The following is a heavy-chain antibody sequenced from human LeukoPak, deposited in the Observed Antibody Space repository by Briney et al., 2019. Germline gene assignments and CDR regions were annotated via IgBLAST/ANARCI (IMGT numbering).Heavy chain of an antibody. V-gene: IGHV1-8*02. CDR1: GGTFSSYA. Sequence: ASVKVSCKASGGTFSSYAINWVRQAPGQGLEWMGWMNPNSGNTGYAQKFQGRVTMTRNTSISTAYMELSSLRSEDTAVYYCARGPFGSDYWGQGTLVTVSS. CDR2: MNPNSGNT. D-gene: IGHD3-16*01. J-gene: IGHJ4*02. CDR3: ARGPFGSDY.